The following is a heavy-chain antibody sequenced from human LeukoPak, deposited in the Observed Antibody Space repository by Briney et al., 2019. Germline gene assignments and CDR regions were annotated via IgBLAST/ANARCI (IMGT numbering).Heavy chain of an antibody. D-gene: IGHD6-19*01. CDR2: ISNSGGSI. CDR1: GFTFSNYA. CDR3: AKYHGGTYSSGPVYFDY. Sequence: GGSLRLSCAASGFTFSNYAMSWVRQAPGKGLEWVSSISNSGGSIYHADSVKGRFTISRDNSRNTLYLQMSSLRAEDTAVYYCAKYHGGTYSSGPVYFDYWGQGTLVTVSS. V-gene: IGHV3-23*01. J-gene: IGHJ4*02.